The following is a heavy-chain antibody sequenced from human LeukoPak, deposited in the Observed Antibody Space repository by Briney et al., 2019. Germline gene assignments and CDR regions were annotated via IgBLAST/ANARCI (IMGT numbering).Heavy chain of an antibody. J-gene: IGHJ4*02. CDR3: ATSVGRYYFDY. CDR2: IYSGGST. Sequence: PGGSLRLSCAASGFTVSSNYMSWVRQAPGKGLEWASIIYSGGSTNYADSVKSRFTISRDNSKNTLYLHMNSLRAEDTAVYYCATSVGRYYFDYWGQGALVTVSS. V-gene: IGHV3-53*01. CDR1: GFTVSSNY. D-gene: IGHD2-15*01.